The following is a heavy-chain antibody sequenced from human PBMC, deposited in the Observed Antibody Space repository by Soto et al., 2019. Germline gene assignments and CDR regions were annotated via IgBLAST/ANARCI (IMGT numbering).Heavy chain of an antibody. V-gene: IGHV4-4*02. CDR3: ARARATIAAAAIFDC. D-gene: IGHD6-13*01. J-gene: IGHJ4*02. CDR2: VYRTGST. Sequence: QVQLQEWGPGLVKPSGTLSLTCAVSGGSISTSNWWSWVRQPPGKGLEWIGEVYRTGSTNYNPSLESRLTISVDKSKNQFSLKLTSVTAADTAVYYCARARATIAAAAIFDCWGQGTLVTVSS. CDR1: GGSISTSNW.